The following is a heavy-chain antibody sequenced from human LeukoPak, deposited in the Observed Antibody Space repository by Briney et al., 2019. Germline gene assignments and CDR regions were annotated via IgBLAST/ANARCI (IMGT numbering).Heavy chain of an antibody. Sequence: ASVKVSCKASGYTFSSYGISWVRQAPGQGLEWMGWISAYNGNTNYAQKLQGRVTMTPDTSTSTANMELRSLRSDDPGVCYCARDGPGTAGLIDYWGQGTLVSVSS. CDR2: ISAYNGNT. D-gene: IGHD1-1*01. V-gene: IGHV1-18*01. J-gene: IGHJ4*02. CDR3: ARDGPGTAGLIDY. CDR1: GYTFSSYG.